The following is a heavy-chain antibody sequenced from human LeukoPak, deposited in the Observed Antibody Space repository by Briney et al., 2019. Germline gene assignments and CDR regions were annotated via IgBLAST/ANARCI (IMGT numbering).Heavy chain of an antibody. CDR2: IGGSGGRT. CDR3: AKRREGSSWTRFEY. Sequence: GGSLRLSCAASGFTFSSYSMNWVRQAPGKGLEWVSAIGGSGGRTYYADSVKGRFTISRDNSKNTLYLQMNSLRAEDTAVYYCAKRREGSSWTRFEYWGQGTLVTVSS. V-gene: IGHV3-23*01. D-gene: IGHD6-13*01. J-gene: IGHJ4*02. CDR1: GFTFSSYS.